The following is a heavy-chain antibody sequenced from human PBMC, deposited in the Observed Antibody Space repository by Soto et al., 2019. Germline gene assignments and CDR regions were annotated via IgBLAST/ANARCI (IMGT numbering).Heavy chain of an antibody. V-gene: IGHV3-30-3*01. Sequence: QVQLVESGGGVVQPGRSLRLSCAASGFTFSSYAMHWVRQAPGKGLEWVAVISYDGSNKYYADSVKGRFTISRDNSTNRMYLQMNSLRAEDTAVYYCARDEIRFTWAYGMDVWGQGTTVNVSS. CDR2: ISYDGSNK. CDR3: ARDEIRFTWAYGMDV. J-gene: IGHJ6*02. CDR1: GFTFSSYA. D-gene: IGHD3-3*01.